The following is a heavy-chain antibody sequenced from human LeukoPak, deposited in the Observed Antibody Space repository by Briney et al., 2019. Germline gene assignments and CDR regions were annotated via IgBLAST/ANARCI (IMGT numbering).Heavy chain of an antibody. CDR3: ARPLGYDSSGYFDY. CDR1: RGTFSSYT. J-gene: IGHJ4*02. V-gene: IGHV1-69*02. CDR2: IIPSHGIA. D-gene: IGHD3-22*01. Sequence: SVKVSCKASRGTFSSYTISWLRQAPGQGLEWMGRIIPSHGIAHYAQKFQGRVTITAHKSTSTAYMELSSQRSEDTAVYYCARPLGYDSSGYFDYWGQGTLVTVSS.